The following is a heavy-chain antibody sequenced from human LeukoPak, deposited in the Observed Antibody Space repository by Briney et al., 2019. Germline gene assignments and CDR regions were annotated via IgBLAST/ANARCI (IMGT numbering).Heavy chain of an antibody. V-gene: IGHV3-21*01. D-gene: IGHD3-22*01. CDR1: GFTFSNYN. CDR3: AKEGLLRYYYDSSGYYDY. CDR2: ISSTSNYI. Sequence: KSGGSLRLSCTASGFTFSNYNMNWVRQAPGKGLEWVSSISSTSNYIYYADSVKGRFTISRDNAKNSLYLQMNSLRAEDTAVYYCAKEGLLRYYYDSSGYYDYWGQGTLVTVSS. J-gene: IGHJ4*02.